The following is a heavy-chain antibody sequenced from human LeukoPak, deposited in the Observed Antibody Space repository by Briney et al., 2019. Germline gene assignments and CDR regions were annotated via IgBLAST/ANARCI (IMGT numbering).Heavy chain of an antibody. CDR1: GFTFSSYS. Sequence: GGSLRLSCAASGFTFSSYSMNWVRQAPGKGLEWVSSISSSSSYIYYADSVKGRFTISRDNAKNSLYLQMNSLGAEDTAVYYCARGYSGYDWRADAFDIWGQGAMVTVSS. CDR2: ISSSSSYI. CDR3: ARGYSGYDWRADAFDI. D-gene: IGHD5-12*01. V-gene: IGHV3-21*01. J-gene: IGHJ3*02.